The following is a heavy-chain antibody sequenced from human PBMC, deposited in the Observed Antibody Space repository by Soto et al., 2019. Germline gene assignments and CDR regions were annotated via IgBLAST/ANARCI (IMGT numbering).Heavy chain of an antibody. CDR3: AREIVVARGASYFDY. D-gene: IGHD2-2*01. J-gene: IGHJ4*02. CDR2: IRQDGSEK. CDR1: GFTFSSNW. Sequence: GESLKISCVGSGFTFSSNWMTWVRQAPGKGLEWVGNIRQDGSEKNYVDSVKGRFTISRDNAKNSLYLQMNSLRAEDTAVYYCAREIVVARGASYFDYWGPGTLVTVSS. V-gene: IGHV3-7*04.